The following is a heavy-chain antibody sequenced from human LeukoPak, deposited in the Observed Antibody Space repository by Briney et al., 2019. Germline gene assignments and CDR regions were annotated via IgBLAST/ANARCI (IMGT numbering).Heavy chain of an antibody. CDR1: GFTFSSYS. V-gene: IGHV3-21*01. Sequence: GGSLRLSCAASGFTFSSYSMNWVRQAPGKGLEWVSSISSSSSYIYYADSVKGRFTISRDNAKNSLYLQMNSLRAEDTDVYYCASESYYDFWSGSRAFDIWGQGTMVTVSS. J-gene: IGHJ3*02. D-gene: IGHD3-3*01. CDR3: ASESYYDFWSGSRAFDI. CDR2: ISSSSSYI.